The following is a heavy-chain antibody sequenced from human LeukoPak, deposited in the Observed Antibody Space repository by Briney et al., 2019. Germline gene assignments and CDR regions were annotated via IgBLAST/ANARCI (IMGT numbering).Heavy chain of an antibody. CDR1: GFTLGDYA. D-gene: IGHD2/OR15-2a*01. Sequence: TGGSLRLSCTPSGFTLGDYAMAWVRQTPEGGLECVGSIREKASGGTTEYPASVKGRFTVSRAASRSIAYLQMDILKIEDTAVYYCSWWRVTSMLYSWGQGTLVTVTA. J-gene: IGHJ4*02. CDR2: IREKASGGTT. V-gene: IGHV3-49*04. CDR3: SWWRVTSMLYS.